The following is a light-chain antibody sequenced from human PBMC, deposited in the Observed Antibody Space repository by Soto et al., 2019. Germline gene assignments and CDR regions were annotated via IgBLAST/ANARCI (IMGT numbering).Light chain of an antibody. CDR2: GAA. V-gene: IGKV3-20*01. J-gene: IGKJ1*01. CDR1: QRVGSNY. CDR3: QQSGSSPRA. Sequence: ENVLTQSPGTLSLSPGERATLSCRARQRVGSNYLAWYQQKPGQAPRLLIFGAASRATGIPDRFSGSGSGTDFTLTISRLEPEDFAVYYCQQSGSSPRAFGQGTKVEIK.